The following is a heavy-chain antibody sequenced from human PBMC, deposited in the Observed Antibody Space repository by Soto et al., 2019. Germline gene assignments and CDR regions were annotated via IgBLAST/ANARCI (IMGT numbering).Heavy chain of an antibody. V-gene: IGHV3-23*01. J-gene: IGHJ4*02. D-gene: IGHD4-17*01. Sequence: GGSLRLSCAASGFTFSSYAMSWVRRAPGKGLEWVSAISGSGGSTYYADSVKGRFTISRDNSKNTLYLQMNSLRAEDTAVYYCANEGDRAFTVTTGNFDYWGQGTLVTVSS. CDR3: ANEGDRAFTVTTGNFDY. CDR1: GFTFSSYA. CDR2: ISGSGGST.